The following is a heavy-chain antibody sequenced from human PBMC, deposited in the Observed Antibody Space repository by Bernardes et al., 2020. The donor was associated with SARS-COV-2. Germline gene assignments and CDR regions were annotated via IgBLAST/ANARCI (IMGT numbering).Heavy chain of an antibody. CDR1: GITFSSNW. Sequence: GGPLRLSCAASGITFSSNWMHWVRQAPGKGLVWVSRISGDGSVTNYADPVKGRFIISRDNAKNTLYLQMNSLRDEDTAVYYCGSSSSTCCDQWGQGTLVTVSS. J-gene: IGHJ4*02. CDR3: GSSSSTCCDQ. CDR2: ISGDGSVT. D-gene: IGHD2-2*01. V-gene: IGHV3-74*01.